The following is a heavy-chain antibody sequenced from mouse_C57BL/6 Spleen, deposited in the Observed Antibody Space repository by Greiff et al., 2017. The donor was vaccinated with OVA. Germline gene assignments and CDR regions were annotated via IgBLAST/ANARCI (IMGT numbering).Heavy chain of an antibody. D-gene: IGHD2-4*01. CDR2: IYPGSGST. CDR3: ARGGLPYAMDY. CDR1: GYTFTSYW. Sequence: QVQLQQPGAELVKPGASVKMSCKASGYTFTSYWITWVKQRPGQGLEWIGDIYPGSGSTNYNEKFKSKATLTVDTSSSTAYMQLSSLTSEDAAVYYCARGGLPYAMDYWGQGTSVTVSS. J-gene: IGHJ4*01. V-gene: IGHV1-55*01.